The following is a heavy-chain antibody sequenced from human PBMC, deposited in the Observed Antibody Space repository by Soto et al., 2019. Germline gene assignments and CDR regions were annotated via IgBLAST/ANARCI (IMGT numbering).Heavy chain of an antibody. CDR1: GFTVSSTNY. CDR3: HGYGY. D-gene: IGHD5-12*01. CDR2: IYSGGTT. Sequence: PGGSLRLSCVVSGFTVSSTNYMSWVRQPPGKGLEWVSVIYSGGTTFYADSVKGRFTISRDNSKNTLYLQMNSLRAEDTAVYYCHGYGYWGQGTLVTVSS. V-gene: IGHV3-53*01. J-gene: IGHJ4*02.